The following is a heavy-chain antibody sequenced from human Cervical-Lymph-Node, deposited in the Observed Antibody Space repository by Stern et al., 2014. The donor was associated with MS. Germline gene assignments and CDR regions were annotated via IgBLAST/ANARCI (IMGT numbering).Heavy chain of an antibody. V-gene: IGHV3-53*01. CDR2: ITNVGST. D-gene: IGHD1-1*01. CDR1: GFTVSRDY. Sequence: EVPLVQSGGGVIPPGGSLRLSCTASGFTVSRDYMTWVRQAPGQGLEWVSLITNVGSTFYTDSVKGRFTISRDDSKNTVYLHMTSLRAEDTAMYYCARDTSSPERSDWWGQGTLVTVSS. CDR3: ARDTSSPERSDW. J-gene: IGHJ4*02.